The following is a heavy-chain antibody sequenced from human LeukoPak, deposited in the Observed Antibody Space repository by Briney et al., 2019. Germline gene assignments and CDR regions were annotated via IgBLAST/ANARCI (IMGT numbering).Heavy chain of an antibody. D-gene: IGHD6-19*01. J-gene: IGHJ3*02. CDR2: IYYSGST. V-gene: IGHV4-34*01. Sequence: KPSETLSLTCAVYGGSFSGYLWSWIRQPPGKGLEWIANIYYSGSTYYNPSLKSRVTISVDTSKNQFSLRLNSVTAADTSIYYCARIPTNAVPSAHNGFDIWGQGTMLTVSS. CDR1: GGSFSGYL. CDR3: ARIPTNAVPSAHNGFDI.